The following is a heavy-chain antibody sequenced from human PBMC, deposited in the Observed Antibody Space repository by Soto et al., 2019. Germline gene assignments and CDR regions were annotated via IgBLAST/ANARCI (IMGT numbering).Heavy chain of an antibody. Sequence: QVQLQQWGAGLLKPSETLSLTCAVYGGSFSGYYWSWIRQPPGKGLEWIGEINHSGSTNYNPSLKSPLTISVDTSKNQFSLKLSSVTAADTAVYYCARVTGRYYYGMDVWGQGTTVTVSS. CDR1: GGSFSGYY. CDR3: ARVTGRYYYGMDV. CDR2: INHSGST. V-gene: IGHV4-34*01. J-gene: IGHJ6*02.